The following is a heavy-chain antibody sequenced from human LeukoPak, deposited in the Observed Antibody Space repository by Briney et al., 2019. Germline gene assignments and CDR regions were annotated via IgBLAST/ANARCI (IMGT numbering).Heavy chain of an antibody. D-gene: IGHD1-14*01. CDR3: ARAAGWGAFDI. J-gene: IGHJ3*02. Sequence: GGSLRLSCEASGFTFSIYSMNWVRQVPGKGLEWVSSISSQSIYIYYADSVKGRFTISRDNAKNSLYLQMNSLRAEDTAVYYCARAAGWGAFDIWGQGTMVTVSS. CDR2: ISSQSIYI. V-gene: IGHV3-21*01. CDR1: GFTFSIYS.